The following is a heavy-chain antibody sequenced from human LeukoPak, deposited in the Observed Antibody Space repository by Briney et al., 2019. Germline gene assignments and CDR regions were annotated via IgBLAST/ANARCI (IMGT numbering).Heavy chain of an antibody. CDR2: IYQNGNT. V-gene: IGHV4-30-2*01. D-gene: IGHD6-13*01. CDR3: GRGGIAAAASGIDY. J-gene: IGHJ4*02. CDR1: GGSISSGGYS. Sequence: SQTLSLTCAVSGGSISSGGYSWSWIRQPPGKGLEWIGYIYQNGNTYYNPSLKSRVTISADRSKNQFSLNLSSVTAAGTAVYYCGRGGIAAAASGIDYWGQGTLVAVSS.